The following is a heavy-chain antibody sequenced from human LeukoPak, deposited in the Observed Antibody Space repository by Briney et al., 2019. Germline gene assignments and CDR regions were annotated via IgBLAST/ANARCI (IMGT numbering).Heavy chain of an antibody. V-gene: IGHV3-23*01. CDR2: ISGSGDST. Sequence: GGSLRLSCAASGFTFTSYTMNWVRQAPGKGLEWVSIISGSGDSTYYAGSVKGRFTISRDNSKNTLYLQMNSLRAEDTAVYYCAKGLYFYDNSGYATFDYWGQGTLVTVSS. CDR1: GFTFTSYT. J-gene: IGHJ4*02. D-gene: IGHD3-22*01. CDR3: AKGLYFYDNSGYATFDY.